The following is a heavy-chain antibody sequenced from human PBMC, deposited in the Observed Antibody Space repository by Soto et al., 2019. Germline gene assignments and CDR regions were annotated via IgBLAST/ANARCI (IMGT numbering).Heavy chain of an antibody. D-gene: IGHD2-2*01. CDR3: ARLGYCSSTSCHRYYYYGMDV. J-gene: IGHJ6*02. V-gene: IGHV3-33*01. CDR2: IWYDGSNK. CDR1: GFTFSSYG. Sequence: PGGSLRLSCAASGFTFSSYGMHWVRQAPGKGLEWVAVIWYDGSNKYYADSVKGRFTISRDNSKNTLYLQMNSLRAEDTAVYYCARLGYCSSTSCHRYYYYGMDVWGQGTTVT.